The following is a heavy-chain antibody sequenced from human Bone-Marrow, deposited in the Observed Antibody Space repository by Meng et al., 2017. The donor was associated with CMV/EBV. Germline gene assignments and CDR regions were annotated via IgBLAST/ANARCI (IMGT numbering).Heavy chain of an antibody. V-gene: IGHV1-2*02. J-gene: IGHJ4*02. CDR3: AITYNWNDVGGYY. D-gene: IGHD1-1*01. CDR2: INPNSGGT. Sequence: ASVKVSCKASGYTFTGYYMHWVRQAPGQGLEWMGWINPNSGGTNYAQKFQGRVTMTRDTSISTAYMELSRLRSDDTAVYYCAITYNWNDVGGYYWGQGTLVTVSS. CDR1: GYTFTGYY.